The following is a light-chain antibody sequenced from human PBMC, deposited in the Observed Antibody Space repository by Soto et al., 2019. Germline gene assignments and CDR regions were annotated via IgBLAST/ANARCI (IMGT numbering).Light chain of an antibody. Sequence: QSVLTQPASVSGSPGQSITISCTGTSSDVGGYNYVSWYQQHPGKAPKLMIYNVSNRPSGVSNRFSGSKSGNTASLTISGLQAEDEGHYYCSSFTSTNTVLFGGGIKLTVL. CDR1: SSDVGGYNY. CDR2: NVS. V-gene: IGLV2-14*01. J-gene: IGLJ2*01. CDR3: SSFTSTNTVL.